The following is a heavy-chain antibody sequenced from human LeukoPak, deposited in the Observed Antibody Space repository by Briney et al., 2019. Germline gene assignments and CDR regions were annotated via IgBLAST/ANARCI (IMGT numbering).Heavy chain of an antibody. D-gene: IGHD6-13*01. CDR2: INNDGSST. V-gene: IGHV3-74*01. Sequence: PGGSLRLSCAASGFIFSDHWMHWVRQAPGKGLVWLSRINNDGSSTIYADSVKGRFTFSRDNAENTLFLEMGSLRVEDTAVYYCARDFFSSSASLFDYWGQGTLVTVPS. CDR3: ARDFFSSSASLFDY. J-gene: IGHJ4*02. CDR1: GFIFSDHW.